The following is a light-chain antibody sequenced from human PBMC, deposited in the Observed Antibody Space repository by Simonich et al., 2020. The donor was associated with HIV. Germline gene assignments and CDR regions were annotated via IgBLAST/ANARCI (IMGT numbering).Light chain of an antibody. V-gene: IGLV3-1*01. CDR3: QAWDSSTVV. CDR1: KLGDKY. CDR2: QAR. J-gene: IGLJ2*01. Sequence: SYELTQPPLVSVSPGQTASITCPGDKLGDKYACWYKQKPGQSPGLVISQARKRPSGIPERFSGSNSGNTATLTISGTQAMDEADYYCQAWDSSTVVFGGGTKLTVL.